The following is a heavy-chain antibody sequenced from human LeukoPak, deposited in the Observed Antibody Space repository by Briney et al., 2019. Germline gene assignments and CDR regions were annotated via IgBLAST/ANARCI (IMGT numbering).Heavy chain of an antibody. V-gene: IGHV1-2*02. CDR3: ARAGFPRSIAYKWFDP. J-gene: IGHJ5*02. CDR1: GYTFTGYY. Sequence: ASVKVPCKASGYTFTGYYMHWVRQAPGQGLERMGCINPNSGGTNYAQKFQGRVTMTRDTSISTAYMELSRLRSDDTAVYYCARAGFPRSIAYKWFDPWGQGTLVTVSS. D-gene: IGHD2-2*01. CDR2: INPNSGGT.